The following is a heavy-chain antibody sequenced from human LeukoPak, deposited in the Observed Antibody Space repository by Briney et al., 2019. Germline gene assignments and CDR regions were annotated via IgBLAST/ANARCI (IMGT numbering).Heavy chain of an antibody. CDR1: GYTFTSYY. CDR3: AREFLAVAGTIVGFDY. J-gene: IGHJ4*02. CDR2: INPSGGST. V-gene: IGHV1-46*01. D-gene: IGHD6-19*01. Sequence: ASVKVSCKASGYTFTSYYMHWVRQAPGQGLEWMGIINPSGGSTSYAQKFQGRVTMTRDMSTSTVYMELSSLRSEDTAVYYCAREFLAVAGTIVGFDYWGQGTLVTVSS.